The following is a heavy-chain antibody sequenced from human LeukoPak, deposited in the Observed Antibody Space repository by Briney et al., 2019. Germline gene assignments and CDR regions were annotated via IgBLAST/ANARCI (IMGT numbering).Heavy chain of an antibody. CDR2: ISSSSSYI. CDR1: GFTFSSYS. CDR3: AVIVGATPWDY. V-gene: IGHV3-21*01. D-gene: IGHD1-26*01. Sequence: GGSLRLSCAASGFTFSSYSMNWVRQAPGKGLEWVSSISSSSSYIYYADSVKGRFTISSDNAKNSLYLQMNSLRAEDTAVYYCAVIVGATPWDYWGQGTLVTVSS. J-gene: IGHJ4*02.